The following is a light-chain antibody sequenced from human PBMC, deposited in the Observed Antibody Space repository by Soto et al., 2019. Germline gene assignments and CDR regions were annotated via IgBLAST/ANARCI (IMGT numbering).Light chain of an antibody. CDR2: KAS. J-gene: IGKJ1*01. CDR3: QQYNDNWT. Sequence: DLQMTQSPSTLSASGGDRVTITCPASQSISSWLAWYQQKPGTAPKLLIYKASTLQSGVPSRFSGSGSGTEFTLTISSLQPDDSATYYCQQYNDNWTFGQGTKVEIK. V-gene: IGKV1-5*03. CDR1: QSISSW.